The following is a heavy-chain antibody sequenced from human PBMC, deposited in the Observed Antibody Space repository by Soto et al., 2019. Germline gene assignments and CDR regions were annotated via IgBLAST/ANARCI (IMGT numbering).Heavy chain of an antibody. J-gene: IGHJ6*02. CDR3: ARGVCPYGMDV. Sequence: QAQLMQSGSEVRKPGASVKVSCMGSGYSFSSYSIHWVRQAPAQRLEWLGWINAGNGFTKNSPKFRDTVTISTDTSANTVYLELRSLTAQDSAVYYCARGVCPYGMDVWGQGTTVTVSS. CDR1: GYSFSSYS. CDR2: INAGNGFT. V-gene: IGHV1-3*01. D-gene: IGHD6-13*01.